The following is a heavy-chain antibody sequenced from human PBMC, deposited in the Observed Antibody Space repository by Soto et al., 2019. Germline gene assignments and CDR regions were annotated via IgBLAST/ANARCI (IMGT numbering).Heavy chain of an antibody. CDR3: ARGWSSSDNGMDV. D-gene: IGHD6-6*01. CDR2: ISGRSYTI. CDR1: GFTFSTYS. V-gene: IGHV3-48*02. Sequence: EVKLVESGGDLVQPGGSLRLSCAASGFTFSTYSMNWVRQAPGKGLEWVSYISGRSYTIYYVDSVKGRFTISRDNAKNSLYLQLNSLRDEDTAVYYWARGWSSSDNGMDVWGQGTTVTVSS. J-gene: IGHJ6*02.